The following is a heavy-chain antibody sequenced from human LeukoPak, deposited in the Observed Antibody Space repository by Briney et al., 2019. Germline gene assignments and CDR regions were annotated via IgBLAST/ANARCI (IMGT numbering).Heavy chain of an antibody. CDR2: IWYDGSNK. V-gene: IGHV3-33*06. Sequence: PGGSLRLSCAASGFTFSSYGMHWVRQAPGKGLEWVAVIWYDGSNKYYADSAKGRFTISRDNSKNTLYLQMNSLRAEDTAVYYCAKNAAAGTFGFDPWGQGTLVTVSS. CDR3: AKNAAAGTFGFDP. CDR1: GFTFSSYG. J-gene: IGHJ5*02. D-gene: IGHD6-13*01.